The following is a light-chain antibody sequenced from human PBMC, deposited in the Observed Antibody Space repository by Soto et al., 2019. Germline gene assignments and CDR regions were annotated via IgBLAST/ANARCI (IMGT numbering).Light chain of an antibody. J-gene: IGKJ1*01. CDR3: QQYNSYPWS. CDR1: QSISRW. Sequence: DIQMTQSPPTLSASVGDRVTISCRASQSISRWVAWYQQKPGQAPKVVMYEASTLEGGVPTTLSGSEYGTKFTFTISDLQRGDLGTFYLQQYNSYPWSFGQGTKVEI. CDR2: EAS. V-gene: IGKV1-5*03.